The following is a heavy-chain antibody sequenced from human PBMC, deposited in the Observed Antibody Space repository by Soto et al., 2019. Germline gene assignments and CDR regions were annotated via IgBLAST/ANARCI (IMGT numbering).Heavy chain of an antibody. Sequence: GGSLRLSCAASGFTFSDHYMDWVRQAPGKGLEWVGRTRNKANSYTTEYAASVKGRLTISRDDSKNSLYLQMNSLKTEDTAVYYCARDVRAYSGYDYYYYYGMDVWGQGTTVTVSS. D-gene: IGHD5-12*01. CDR1: GFTFSDHY. CDR2: TRNKANSYTT. J-gene: IGHJ6*02. CDR3: ARDVRAYSGYDYYYYYGMDV. V-gene: IGHV3-72*01.